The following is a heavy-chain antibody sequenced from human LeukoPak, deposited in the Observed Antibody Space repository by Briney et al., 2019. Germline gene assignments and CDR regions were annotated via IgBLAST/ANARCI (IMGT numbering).Heavy chain of an antibody. D-gene: IGHD2-8*01. CDR2: IYYSGST. J-gene: IGHJ4*02. V-gene: IGHV4-59*01. CDR1: GGSISSYY. Sequence: SETLSLTCTVSGGSISSYYWSWTRQPPGKGLEWIGYIYYSGSTNYNPSLKSRVTISVNTSKNQFSLKLCSVTAADTAVYYCARDQCQNGRFDYWGQGTLVTVSS. CDR3: ARDQCQNGRFDY.